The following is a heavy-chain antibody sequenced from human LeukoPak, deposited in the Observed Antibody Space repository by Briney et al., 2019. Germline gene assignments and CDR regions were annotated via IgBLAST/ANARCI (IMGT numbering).Heavy chain of an antibody. V-gene: IGHV3-23*01. Sequence: PGGSLRLSCAASGFTFSSYAMSWVRQAPGKGLEWVSAIRGNGGSTYYADSVKGRSTISRDNSKNTVYLQMNSLRGEDTAVYYCARSYTVIYYYYMDVWGKGATVTVSS. J-gene: IGHJ6*03. D-gene: IGHD2-21*01. CDR3: ARSYTVIYYYYMDV. CDR1: GFTFSSYA. CDR2: IRGNGGST.